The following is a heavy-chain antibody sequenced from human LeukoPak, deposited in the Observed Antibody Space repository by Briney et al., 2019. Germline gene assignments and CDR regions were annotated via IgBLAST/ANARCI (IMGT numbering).Heavy chain of an antibody. CDR3: ARDRIAARLGAFDV. J-gene: IGHJ3*01. Sequence: SETQSLTCTVSGGSISSSSYYWGWIRQPPGKGLEWIGSIYYSGSTYYNPSLKSRVTISVDTSKNQFSLKLSSVTAADTAVYYCARDRIAARLGAFDVWGQGTMVTVSS. D-gene: IGHD6-6*01. V-gene: IGHV4-39*07. CDR2: IYYSGST. CDR1: GGSISSSSYY.